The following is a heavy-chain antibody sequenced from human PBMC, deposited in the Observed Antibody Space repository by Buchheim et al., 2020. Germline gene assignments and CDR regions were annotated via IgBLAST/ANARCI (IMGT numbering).Heavy chain of an antibody. D-gene: IGHD6-19*01. Sequence: EVQLVQSGGGLVQPGGSLRLSCAASGIPVSSNYMSWVCQSPEKGLEWVSVLYTSGKSYYTDSVKGRFIVSRDDSENTLYLQMNGLRPEDTAVYYCASPGYSSGWYAYWGQGT. CDR3: ASPGYSSGWYAY. J-gene: IGHJ4*02. V-gene: IGHV3-66*02. CDR2: LYTSGKS. CDR1: GIPVSSNY.